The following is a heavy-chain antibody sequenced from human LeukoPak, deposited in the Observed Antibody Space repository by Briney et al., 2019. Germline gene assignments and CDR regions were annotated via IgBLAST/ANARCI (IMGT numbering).Heavy chain of an antibody. V-gene: IGHV4-59*01. Sequence: SETLSLTCTVSGGSISSYYWSWIRQPPGKGLEWIGYIYYSGSTNCNPSLKSRVTISVDTSKNQFSLKLSSVTAADTAVYYCARSVRQQLAPWGQGTLVTVSS. J-gene: IGHJ5*02. CDR2: IYYSGST. CDR3: ARSVRQQLAP. D-gene: IGHD6-13*01. CDR1: GGSISSYY.